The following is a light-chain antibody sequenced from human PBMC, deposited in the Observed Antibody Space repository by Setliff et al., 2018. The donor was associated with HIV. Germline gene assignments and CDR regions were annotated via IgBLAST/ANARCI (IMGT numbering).Light chain of an antibody. V-gene: IGLV2-14*01. CDR2: EVS. CDR3: ASHRDTNTLEV. Sequence: QSVLTQPASVSGSPGQSITISCTGTSSDVGGYDYVSWYQQHPGKAPKLMIYEVSNRPSGVSNRFSGSKSGNTASLTISGLQAEDEADYYCASHRDTNTLEVFGTGTKVTVL. J-gene: IGLJ1*01. CDR1: SSDVGGYDY.